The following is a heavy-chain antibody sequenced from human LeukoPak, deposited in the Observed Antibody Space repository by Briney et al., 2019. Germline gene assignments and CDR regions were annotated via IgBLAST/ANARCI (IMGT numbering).Heavy chain of an antibody. J-gene: IGHJ6*02. Sequence: SETLSLTCSVSDGSINSSYWNWIRRPPGKGLEWIGYIYYNGNTNYSPSLKSRVTMSVDTSKNLFSLKVSSVTAADTAVYYCARGRSNYYGMDVWGQGTTVTVSS. V-gene: IGHV4-59*01. D-gene: IGHD1-26*01. CDR2: IYYNGNT. CDR3: ARGRSNYYGMDV. CDR1: DGSINSSY.